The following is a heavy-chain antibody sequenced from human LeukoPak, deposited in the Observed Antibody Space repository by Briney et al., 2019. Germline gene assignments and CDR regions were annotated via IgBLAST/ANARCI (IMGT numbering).Heavy chain of an antibody. V-gene: IGHV3-48*01. D-gene: IGHD6-13*01. CDR3: AKDRAAAGYFDY. CDR2: ISSSSTI. Sequence: PGGSLRLSCAASGFTFSSYSINWVRQAPGKGLEWVSYISSSSTIYYADSVKGRFTISRDNAKNSLYLQMNSLRAEDTAVYYCAKDRAAAGYFDYWGQGTLVTVSS. J-gene: IGHJ4*02. CDR1: GFTFSSYS.